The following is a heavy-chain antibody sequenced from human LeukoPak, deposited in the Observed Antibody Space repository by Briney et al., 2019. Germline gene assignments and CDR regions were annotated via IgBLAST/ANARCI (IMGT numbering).Heavy chain of an antibody. V-gene: IGHV4-38-2*02. CDR3: ARDRSVGVLPAPPFDF. Sequence: SETLSLTCTVSGGSISSYYWGWIRQPPGKGLEWVGSVFHSGNTYYNPSLKSRLTISADTSKNQFSLTLTSVAAADTAVYYCARDRSVGVLPAPPFDFWGQGTLVTVSS. J-gene: IGHJ4*02. CDR2: VFHSGNT. CDR1: GGSISSYY. D-gene: IGHD6-6*01.